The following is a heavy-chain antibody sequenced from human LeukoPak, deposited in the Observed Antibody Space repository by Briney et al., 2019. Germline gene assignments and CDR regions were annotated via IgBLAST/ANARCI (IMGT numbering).Heavy chain of an antibody. V-gene: IGHV4-28*06. J-gene: IGHJ6*03. CDR2: IYYSGST. CDR3: ARSDLPLNYGGITYYYYFMDV. D-gene: IGHD4-23*01. CDR1: GGSISSSNW. Sequence: PSETLSLTCTVSGGSISSSNWWGWIRQPPGKGLEWIGYIYYSGSTNYNPSLKSRVTMSVDTSKNQFSLKLSSVTASDTAVYYCARSDLPLNYGGITYYYYFMDVWGKGTTVTVSS.